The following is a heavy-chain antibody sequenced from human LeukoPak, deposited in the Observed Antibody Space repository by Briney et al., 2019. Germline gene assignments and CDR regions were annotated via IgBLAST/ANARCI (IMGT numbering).Heavy chain of an antibody. CDR3: ASCKYYDFWSGTEPDYYYYYMDV. CDR1: GGTFSSYA. J-gene: IGHJ6*03. CDR2: IIPIFGTA. Sequence: SVKASCKASGGTFSSYAISWVRQAPGQGLEWMGGIIPIFGTANYAQKFQGRVTITADKSTSTAYMELSSLRSEDTAVYYCASCKYYDFWSGTEPDYYYYYMDVWGKGTTVTVSS. V-gene: IGHV1-69*06. D-gene: IGHD3-3*01.